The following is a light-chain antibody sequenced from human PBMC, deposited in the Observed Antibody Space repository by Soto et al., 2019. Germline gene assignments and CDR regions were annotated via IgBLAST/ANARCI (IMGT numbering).Light chain of an antibody. Sequence: EIVLTQSPTTLSLSPGERATLSCRASQSVSSYFAWYQQKPGQAPRLLIYDASTRAADIPARFSGSGSGTDFTLTISSLEPEDFAVYYCQQRGDWPLTFGGGTKVEIK. CDR2: DAS. V-gene: IGKV3-11*01. CDR1: QSVSSY. J-gene: IGKJ4*01. CDR3: QQRGDWPLT.